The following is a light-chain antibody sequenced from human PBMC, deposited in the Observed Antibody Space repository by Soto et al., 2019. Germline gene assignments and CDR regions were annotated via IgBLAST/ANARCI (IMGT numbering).Light chain of an antibody. CDR2: DVS. Sequence: QSVLTQPASVSGSAGQSITISCIGTSSDVGNYELVSWYQQLPGKAPKLIIYDVSNRPSGASNRFSGSKSGNTASLTISGLQAEDEADYYCSSFTNTYSYVFGTGTKVTVL. CDR3: SSFTNTYSYV. J-gene: IGLJ1*01. V-gene: IGLV2-14*02. CDR1: SSDVGNYEL.